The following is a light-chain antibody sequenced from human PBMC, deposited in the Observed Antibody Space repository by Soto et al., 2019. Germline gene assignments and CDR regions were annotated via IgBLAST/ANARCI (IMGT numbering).Light chain of an antibody. V-gene: IGKV1-33*01. Sequence: DIQMTQSPSSLSASVGDRITITCQASQDISNYLNWYQQKPGKAPKLLIYDASNLETGVPSRFSGSGSGTDFTFNISSLQPEDIATYYCQHYDTLLLTFGGGTKVDIK. CDR1: QDISNY. CDR2: DAS. CDR3: QHYDTLLLT. J-gene: IGKJ4*01.